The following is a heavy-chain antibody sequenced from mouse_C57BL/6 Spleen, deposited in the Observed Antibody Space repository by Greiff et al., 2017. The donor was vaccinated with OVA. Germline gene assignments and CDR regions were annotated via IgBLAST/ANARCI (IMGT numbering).Heavy chain of an antibody. Sequence: QVQLQQSGPGLVQPSQSLSITCTVSGFSLTSYGVHWVRQSPGKGLEWLGVIWRGGSTDYNAAFKSRLSITKDNSKSQVFFKMNSLQADDTAIYYCAKNYDTGSSPMDYWGQGTSVTVSS. CDR2: IWRGGST. D-gene: IGHD1-1*01. CDR1: GFSLTSYG. V-gene: IGHV2-5*01. CDR3: AKNYDTGSSPMDY. J-gene: IGHJ4*01.